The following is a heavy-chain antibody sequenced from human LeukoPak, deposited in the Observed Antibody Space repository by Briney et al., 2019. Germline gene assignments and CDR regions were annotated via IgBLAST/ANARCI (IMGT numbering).Heavy chain of an antibody. CDR1: GGSISSYY. D-gene: IGHD3-22*01. CDR3: ARDRNYYDSSGPPYYYSALDV. Sequence: SETLSLTCAVSGGSISSYYWSWIRQPPGKGLEWIGYIYHSGNTYYNPSLKSRVTISIHNSKNQFSLKVNSVTAADTAVYYCARDRNYYDSSGPPYYYSALDVWGQGTTVTVSS. CDR2: IYHSGNT. V-gene: IGHV4-59*01. J-gene: IGHJ6*02.